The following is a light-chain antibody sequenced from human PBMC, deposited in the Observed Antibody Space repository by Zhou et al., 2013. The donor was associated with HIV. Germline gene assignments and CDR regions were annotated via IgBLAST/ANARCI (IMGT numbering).Light chain of an antibody. V-gene: IGKV3-20*01. CDR3: QQYNKWPPCR. CDR1: QSVSSSY. Sequence: EIVLTQSPGTLSLSPGERATLSCRASQSVSSSYLAWYQQKPGQAPRLLIYGASSRATGIPDRFSGSGSGTDFTLTISRLEPEDFAVYYCQQYNKWPPCRFGQGTKLEIK. J-gene: IGKJ2*04. CDR2: GAS.